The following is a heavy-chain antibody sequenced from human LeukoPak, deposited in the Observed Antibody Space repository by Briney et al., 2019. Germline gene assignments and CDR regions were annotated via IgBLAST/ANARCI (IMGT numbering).Heavy chain of an antibody. CDR3: AREYRDAFDV. J-gene: IGHJ3*01. V-gene: IGHV3-53*01. CDR2: LYSGGGA. CDR1: GFHVRANY. Sequence: GGSLRLSCAASGFHVRANYMAWVRQSPGKGLECVSVLYSGGGAFYADSVKGRFTVSRDDAWNTLYLQMNTLTVEDTAIYYCAREYRDAFDVWGQGTWVTVSS. D-gene: IGHD3-16*02.